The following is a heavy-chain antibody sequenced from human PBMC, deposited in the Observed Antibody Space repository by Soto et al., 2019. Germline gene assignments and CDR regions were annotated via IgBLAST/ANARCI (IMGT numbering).Heavy chain of an antibody. D-gene: IGHD6-6*01. Sequence: EVQLVESGGGLVQPGGSLRLSCAASGFTFGTYHMNWVRQAPGKGLEWISYISGSSGAIFYADSVKGRFTVSRDNAKNSLYLQMHSLRAVDTAVYYCVGDSSSTPRVWWGQGTLVTVSA. CDR3: VGDSSSTPRVW. J-gene: IGHJ4*02. CDR1: GFTFGTYH. V-gene: IGHV3-48*04. CDR2: ISGSSGAI.